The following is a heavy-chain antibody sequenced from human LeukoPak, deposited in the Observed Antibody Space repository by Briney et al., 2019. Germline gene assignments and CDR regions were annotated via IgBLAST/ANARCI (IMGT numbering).Heavy chain of an antibody. CDR3: ARDRTIFGVVNRYGMDV. Sequence: GGSLRLSCAASGFTFNSYSMNWVRQAPGKGLEWVSYISSSSSTIYYADSVKGRFTISRDNAKNSLYLQMNSLRAEDTAVYYCARDRTIFGVVNRYGMDVWGQGTTVTVSS. V-gene: IGHV3-48*01. CDR1: GFTFNSYS. CDR2: ISSSSSTI. J-gene: IGHJ6*02. D-gene: IGHD3-3*01.